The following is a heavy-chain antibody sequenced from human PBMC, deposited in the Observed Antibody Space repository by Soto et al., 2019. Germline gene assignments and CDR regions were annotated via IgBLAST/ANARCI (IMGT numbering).Heavy chain of an antibody. Sequence: EVQLVETGGGLIQPGGSLRLSCAASGFTVSSNYMSWVRQTPGKGLEWVSVIYSGGSTYYADSVKGRFTISRDNSKNTLYLQMNSLRAEDTAVYYCARDNGYEYYFDYWGQGTLVTVSS. J-gene: IGHJ4*02. V-gene: IGHV3-53*02. CDR3: ARDNGYEYYFDY. CDR2: IYSGGST. CDR1: GFTVSSNY. D-gene: IGHD2-15*01.